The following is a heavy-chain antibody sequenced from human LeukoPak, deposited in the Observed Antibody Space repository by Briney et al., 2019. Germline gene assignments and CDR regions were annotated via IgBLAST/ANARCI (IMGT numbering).Heavy chain of an antibody. D-gene: IGHD6-13*01. Sequence: GASVKVSCKAFGYTLTTYGITWVRQAPGQGIEWMGWISGYNGNTNFAQKFQGRVTMTTDTSTSTAYMELRSLRSGDTAVYYCARDGISAPGTGHFYYYGMDVWGQGTTVTVSS. CDR2: ISGYNGNT. V-gene: IGHV1-18*01. J-gene: IGHJ6*02. CDR1: GYTLTTYG. CDR3: ARDGISAPGTGHFYYYGMDV.